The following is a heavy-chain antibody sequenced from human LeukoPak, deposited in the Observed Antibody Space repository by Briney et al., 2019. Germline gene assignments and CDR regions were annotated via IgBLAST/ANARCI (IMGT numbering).Heavy chain of an antibody. CDR3: ARAGEMRYMDA. V-gene: IGHV3-53*01. J-gene: IGHJ6*03. D-gene: IGHD5-24*01. CDR1: GFTVSSNY. CDR2: IYSGGST. Sequence: GGSLRLSCAASGFTVSSNYMSWVRQAPGKGLEWVSVIYSGGSTYYAGSVKGRFTISRDNSKNTLYLQMNSLRAEDTAVYYCARAGEMRYMDAWGKGTAVTVSS.